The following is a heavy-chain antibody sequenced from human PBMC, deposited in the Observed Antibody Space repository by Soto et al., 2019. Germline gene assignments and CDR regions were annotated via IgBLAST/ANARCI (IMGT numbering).Heavy chain of an antibody. CDR2: IKEDGSEK. J-gene: IGHJ5*02. CDR3: AGGRAWLDP. Sequence: GGSLRLSCAASRFTFSNYWMTWVRQAPGKGLEWVAHIKEDGSEKYYVDSVKGRFTISRDNAKNSLYLQMNSLRGEDTAVYYCAGGRAWLDPWGQGTLVTVSS. CDR1: RFTFSNYW. V-gene: IGHV3-7*01.